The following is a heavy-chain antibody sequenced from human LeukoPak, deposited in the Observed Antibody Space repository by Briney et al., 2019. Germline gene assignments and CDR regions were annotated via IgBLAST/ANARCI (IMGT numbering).Heavy chain of an antibody. CDR3: ARTTEGGYGYGYFYYYYMDV. CDR1: GYSISSYY. D-gene: IGHD5-18*01. CDR2: IYYSGST. Sequence: KPSETLSLTCTVSGYSISSYYWSWIRQPPGKGLEWIGYIYYSGSTNYKSSLKSRVTISVDTSKNQFSLKLSSVTAADTAVYYCARTTEGGYGYGYFYYYYMDVWGKGTTVTISS. V-gene: IGHV4-59*01. J-gene: IGHJ6*03.